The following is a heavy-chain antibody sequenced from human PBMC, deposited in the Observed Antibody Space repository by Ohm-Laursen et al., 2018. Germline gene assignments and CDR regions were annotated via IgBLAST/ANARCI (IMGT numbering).Heavy chain of an antibody. CDR3: ARLRPAKDYYDSRGFFFDY. CDR2: IYDSGTT. J-gene: IGHJ4*02. CDR1: GASMTSFF. Sequence: SDTLSLTCSVSGASMTSFFWSWIRQPPGKGLEWIGYIYDSGTTNYNPSLKSRVTISEDTPKNQFSLKLISVTAADTAVYYCARLRPAKDYYDSRGFFFDYWGQGTLVTVSS. V-gene: IGHV4-59*08. D-gene: IGHD3-22*01.